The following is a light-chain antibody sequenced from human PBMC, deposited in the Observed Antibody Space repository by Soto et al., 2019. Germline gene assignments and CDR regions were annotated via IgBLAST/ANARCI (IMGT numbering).Light chain of an antibody. CDR2: DVS. CDR3: SSYTSSSTLYV. J-gene: IGLJ1*01. CDR1: SSDVGGYNY. V-gene: IGLV2-14*01. Sequence: QSVLTQPASVSGSHGQSSTISCTETSSDVGGYNYVSWYQQHPGKAPKLMIYDVSNRPSGVSNRFSGSKSGNTASLTISGLQAEDEADYYCSSYTSSSTLYVFGTGTKVTVL.